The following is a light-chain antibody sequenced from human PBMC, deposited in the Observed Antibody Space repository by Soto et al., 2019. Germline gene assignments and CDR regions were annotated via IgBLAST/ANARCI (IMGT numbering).Light chain of an antibody. V-gene: IGKV1-9*01. CDR2: AAS. Sequence: DIQLTQSPSLLSASVGDRVTITCRASQGISTSLAWYQQKPGKAPKLLVYAASTVQSGVPSRFSGSGSGTDFTLTISSLQPEDFATFYCQQVHNYPFTFGGGTNVAIK. CDR3: QQVHNYPFT. J-gene: IGKJ4*01. CDR1: QGISTS.